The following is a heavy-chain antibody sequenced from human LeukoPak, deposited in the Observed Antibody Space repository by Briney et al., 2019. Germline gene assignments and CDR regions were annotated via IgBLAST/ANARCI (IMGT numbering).Heavy chain of an antibody. J-gene: IGHJ4*02. CDR1: GFTFSSYE. Sequence: GGSLRLSCAASGFTFSSYEMNWVRQAPGKGLEWVSYISSSGSSIYYADSVKGRFTISRDNAKNSLYLQMNSLRAEDTAVYYCARGGRRWELLRDFDYWGQGTLVTVSS. D-gene: IGHD1-26*01. V-gene: IGHV3-48*03. CDR3: ARGGRRWELLRDFDY. CDR2: ISSSGSSI.